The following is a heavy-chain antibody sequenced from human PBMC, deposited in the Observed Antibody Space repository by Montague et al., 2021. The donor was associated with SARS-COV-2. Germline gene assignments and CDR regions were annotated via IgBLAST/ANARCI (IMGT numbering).Heavy chain of an antibody. V-gene: IGHV4-38-2*02. CDR3: ARSQDCSTTSCHFDY. Sequence: SLTCTVSGYSISSGYYWGWIRQPPGKGLEWIGSIYHSGSTYYNPSLKSRVTISVDTSKNQFSLKLSAVTAADTAVYYCARSQDCSTTSCHFDYWGQGTLVTVSS. CDR2: IYHSGST. J-gene: IGHJ4*02. D-gene: IGHD2-2*01. CDR1: GYSISSGYY.